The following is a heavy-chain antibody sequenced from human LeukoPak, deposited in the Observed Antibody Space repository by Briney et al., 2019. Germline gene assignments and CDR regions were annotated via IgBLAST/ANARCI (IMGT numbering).Heavy chain of an antibody. CDR1: GFTFSSYW. D-gene: IGHD1-26*01. Sequence: PGGSLRLSCAASGFTFSSYWMNWARQAPGKGLEWVSSVSGSGRNTFYPDSVEGRFTISRDNSKNTVYLQMNSLRADDTAVYYCVKSRRVGANQRGLFDYWGQGTLVTVSP. J-gene: IGHJ4*02. CDR3: VKSRRVGANQRGLFDY. CDR2: VSGSGRNT. V-gene: IGHV3-23*01.